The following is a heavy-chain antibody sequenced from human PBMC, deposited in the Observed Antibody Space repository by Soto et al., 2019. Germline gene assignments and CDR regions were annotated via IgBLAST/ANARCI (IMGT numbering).Heavy chain of an antibody. D-gene: IGHD6-13*01. J-gene: IGHJ4*02. CDR1: GGSITSNNW. CDR3: ARGFGHTSSWYFDL. Sequence: QVQLQESGPGLVKPSGTLSLTCAVSGGSITSNNWWSWVRQPPGKGLEWIGEIYYSGNTNYNPSLRGRVSMSVDKSQNQFFLWLTSVTAADTAVYYCARGFGHTSSWYFDLWGQGILITVSS. V-gene: IGHV4-4*02. CDR2: IYYSGNT.